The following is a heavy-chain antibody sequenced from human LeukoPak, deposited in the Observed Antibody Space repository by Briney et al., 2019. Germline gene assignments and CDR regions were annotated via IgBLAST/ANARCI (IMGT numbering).Heavy chain of an antibody. CDR2: ITGSGGST. J-gene: IGHJ4*02. CDR1: GFTFSGYA. D-gene: IGHD2-8*01. Sequence: GGSLRLSCAASGFTFSGYAMSWVRQAAGKGLEWVSRITGSGGSTSNADSVKGRFTISRDNSKNTLYLQMNSLRAEDTAVYYCARDDAPGGGYLDYWGQGTLVTVSS. CDR3: ARDDAPGGGYLDY. V-gene: IGHV3-23*01.